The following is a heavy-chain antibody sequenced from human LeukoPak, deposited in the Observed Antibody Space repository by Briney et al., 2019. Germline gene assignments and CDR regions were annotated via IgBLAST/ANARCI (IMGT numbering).Heavy chain of an antibody. D-gene: IGHD5-24*01. CDR2: IVGSGGTT. V-gene: IGHV3-23*01. CDR1: GFTFSTYG. Sequence: GGSLRLSCAASGFTFSTYGMDWVRQAPGKGLEWVSGIVGSGGTTYYADSVKGRFTISRDNSKNSLYLQMNSLRAEDTAVYYCARGMATIDGYYYYMDVWGKGTTVTVSS. CDR3: ARGMATIDGYYYYMDV. J-gene: IGHJ6*03.